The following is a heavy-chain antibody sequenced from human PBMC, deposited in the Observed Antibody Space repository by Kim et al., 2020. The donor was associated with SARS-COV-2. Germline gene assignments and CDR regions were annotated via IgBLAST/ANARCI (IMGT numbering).Heavy chain of an antibody. V-gene: IGHV3-9*01. J-gene: IGHJ4*02. CDR2: ITWHSGSK. Sequence: GGSLRLSCAASGFTFDNYGMHWVRQVPGKGLEWVSGITWHSGSKDYADSVRGRFTISRDSAKNSLYLQMNSRRAEDTALYYCAKDIRVGRSSSGGDFDYWGQGTLVTVSS. CDR1: GFTFDNYG. D-gene: IGHD6-6*01. CDR3: AKDIRVGRSSSGGDFDY.